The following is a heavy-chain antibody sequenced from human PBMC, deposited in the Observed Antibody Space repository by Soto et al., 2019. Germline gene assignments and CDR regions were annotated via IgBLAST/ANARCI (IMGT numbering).Heavy chain of an antibody. CDR2: INPTGTMT. D-gene: IGHD3-22*01. V-gene: IGHV1-46*01. CDR1: WGTLLTNYY. J-gene: IGHJ6*02. Sequence: RASSRVSRTSSWGTLLTNYYTHCLLLSPVQGLELMGIINPTGTMTKYSERFQGRLTMTRDTSTSTDYMELSTLTSEDTAVEYGARVGGYHYDSSGTDFWGQGTTVTV. CDR3: ARVGGYHYDSSGTDF.